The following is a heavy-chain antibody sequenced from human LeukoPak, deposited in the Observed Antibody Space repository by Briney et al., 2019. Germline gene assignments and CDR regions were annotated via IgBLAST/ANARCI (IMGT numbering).Heavy chain of an antibody. J-gene: IGHJ4*02. D-gene: IGHD2-2*02. CDR1: GFTFSSYW. V-gene: IGHV3-7*01. CDR2: IKQDGSEK. Sequence: GGSLRLSCAASGFTFSSYWMSWVRQAPGKGLEWVANIKQDGSEKYYVDSVKGRFTISRDNAKNSLYLQMNSLRAEDTAVYYCARVVGVGSEKQLLYLDYFDYWGQGTLVTVSS. CDR3: ARVVGVGSEKQLLYLDYFDY.